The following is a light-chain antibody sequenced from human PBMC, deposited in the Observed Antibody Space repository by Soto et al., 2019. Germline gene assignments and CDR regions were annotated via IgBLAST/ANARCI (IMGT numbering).Light chain of an antibody. V-gene: IGKV1-39*01. CDR1: QRISTY. CDR2: APS. J-gene: IGKJ1*01. Sequence: DIQMTQSPSTLSAGVGDSVTITCRASQRISTYLNWYQQKPGKAPTLLIYAPSSLQSGVPSRFSGGGSGTDFTLTINTLQPEDFATYFCQQCYSSPRTFGQGTKVEIK. CDR3: QQCYSSPRT.